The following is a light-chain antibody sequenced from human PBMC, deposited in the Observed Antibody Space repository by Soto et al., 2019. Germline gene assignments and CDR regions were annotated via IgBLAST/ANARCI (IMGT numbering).Light chain of an antibody. Sequence: EVVMTQSPATLSVSPGERATLSCRASQSVTSNYLAWYQQKPGQAPRLLIYGVSSRATGVPDRFSGSGSGTDFTLNIIRLEPEDFAVYYCQQYTEWPLTFCQGTKVEVK. J-gene: IGKJ1*01. CDR1: QSVTSNY. CDR2: GVS. V-gene: IGKV3-20*01. CDR3: QQYTEWPLT.